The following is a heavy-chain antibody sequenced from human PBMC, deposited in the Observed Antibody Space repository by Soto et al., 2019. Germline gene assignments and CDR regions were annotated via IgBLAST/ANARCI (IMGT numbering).Heavy chain of an antibody. CDR2: IWYDGSNK. J-gene: IGHJ6*03. Sequence: GGSLRLSCAASGFTFSSYGMHWVRQAPGKGLEWVAVIWYDGSNKYYADSVKGRFTISRDNSKNTLYLQMNSLRAEDTAVYYCARDVSVTTRDYYYYMDVWGKGTTVTVSS. CDR1: GFTFSSYG. D-gene: IGHD4-17*01. V-gene: IGHV3-33*01. CDR3: ARDVSVTTRDYYYYMDV.